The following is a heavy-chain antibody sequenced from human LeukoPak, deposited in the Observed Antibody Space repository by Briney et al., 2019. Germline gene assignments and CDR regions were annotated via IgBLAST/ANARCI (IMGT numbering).Heavy chain of an antibody. V-gene: IGHV3-23*01. D-gene: IGHD3-22*01. J-gene: IGHJ4*02. CDR1: GFTFNKHA. CDR2: MSGGGART. Sequence: GGSLTLSCSASGFTFNKHAMSWVRQAQGRGLEWISGMSGGGARTEYAGTVRGRFTISRDNSKNTLHLQMNNLRAEDSAIYYCAKNVVFTRYCDQWGQGTLVTVSS. CDR3: AKNVVFTRYCDQ.